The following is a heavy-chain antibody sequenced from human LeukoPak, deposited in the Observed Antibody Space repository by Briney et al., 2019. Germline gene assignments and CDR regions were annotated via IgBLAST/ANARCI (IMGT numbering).Heavy chain of an antibody. CDR3: ARDRRDTWINAFDI. J-gene: IGHJ3*02. V-gene: IGHV1-2*06. D-gene: IGHD5-24*01. CDR2: INPNSGGT. CDR1: GYTFTGYY. Sequence: GASVKVPCKASGYTFTGYYMHWVRQAPGQGPEWMGRINPNSGGTNYAQKFQGRVTMTRDTSISTAYMELSRLRSDDTAVYYCARDRRDTWINAFDIWGQGTMVTVSS.